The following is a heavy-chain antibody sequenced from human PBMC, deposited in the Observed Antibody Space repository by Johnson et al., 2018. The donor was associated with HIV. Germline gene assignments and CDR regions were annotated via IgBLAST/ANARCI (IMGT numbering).Heavy chain of an antibody. D-gene: IGHD3-10*02. CDR2: ISWNSGSI. CDR1: GFTFDDYA. Sequence: VQLVESGGGVVQPGRSLRLSCAASGFTFDDYAMHWVRQAPGKGLEWVSGISWNSGSIGYADSVKGRFTISRDNAKNSLYLQMNSLRAEDTAVYCCARDNVRGLLGLRWAMWG. J-gene: IGHJ1*01. V-gene: IGHV3-9*01. CDR3: ARDNVRGLLGLRWAM.